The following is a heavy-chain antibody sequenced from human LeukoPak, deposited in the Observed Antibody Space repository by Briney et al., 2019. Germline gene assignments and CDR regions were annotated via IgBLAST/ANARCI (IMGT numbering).Heavy chain of an antibody. V-gene: IGHV3-21*01. Sequence: RTGGSLRLSCAASGFTFSTYWMHWVRQAPGKGLEWVSSISSSSSYIYYADSVKGRFTISRDNAKNSLYLQMNSLRAEDTAVYYCARDYENYDFWSGYQGYWGQGTLVTVSS. D-gene: IGHD3-3*01. CDR1: GFTFSTYW. J-gene: IGHJ4*02. CDR2: ISSSSSYI. CDR3: ARDYENYDFWSGYQGY.